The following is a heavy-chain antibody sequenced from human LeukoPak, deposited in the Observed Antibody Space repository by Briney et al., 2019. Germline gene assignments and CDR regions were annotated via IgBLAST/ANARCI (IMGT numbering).Heavy chain of an antibody. CDR1: GGSISSYY. D-gene: IGHD3-3*01. Sequence: PSETLSLTCTVSGGSISSYYWSWIRQPPGKGLEWIGYIYYSGSTDYNPSLKSRVTISVDTSKNQFSLKLSSVTAADTAVYYCARESSITIFGVVIDYFDYWGQGTLVTVSS. J-gene: IGHJ4*02. CDR3: ARESSITIFGVVIDYFDY. V-gene: IGHV4-59*01. CDR2: IYYSGST.